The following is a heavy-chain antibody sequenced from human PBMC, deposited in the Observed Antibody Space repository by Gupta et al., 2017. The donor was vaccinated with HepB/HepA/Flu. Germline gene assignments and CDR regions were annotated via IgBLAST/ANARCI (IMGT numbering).Heavy chain of an antibody. CDR1: GFTFDDYA. J-gene: IGHJ4*02. D-gene: IGHD5-12*01. V-gene: IGHV3-9*01. CDR2: ISWNSGSI. Sequence: EVQLVESGGGLVQPGRSLRLSCAASGFTFDDYAMHWVRQAPGKGLEWVSGISWNSGSIGYADSVKGRFTISRDNAKNSLYLQMNSLRAEDTALYYCAKDGVAGYDLNPYYFDYWGQGTLVTVSS. CDR3: AKDGVAGYDLNPYYFDY.